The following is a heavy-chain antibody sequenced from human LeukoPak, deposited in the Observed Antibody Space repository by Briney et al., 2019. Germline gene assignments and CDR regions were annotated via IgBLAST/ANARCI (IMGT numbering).Heavy chain of an antibody. J-gene: IGHJ4*02. CDR1: GGSISSYY. CDR2: IYYSGST. Sequence: SETLSLTCTVSGGSISSYYWSWIRQPPGKGLEWIGYIYYSGSTTYNPSLKRRVTVSVDTSKNQFSLKLSSVTAADTAVYNCAIALPVPSGDSGYDHPYYFDYWGQGTLVTVSS. V-gene: IGHV4-59*01. D-gene: IGHD5-12*01. CDR3: AIALPVPSGDSGYDHPYYFDY.